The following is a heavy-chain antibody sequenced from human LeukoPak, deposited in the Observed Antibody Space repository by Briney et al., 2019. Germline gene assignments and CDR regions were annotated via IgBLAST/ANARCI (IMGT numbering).Heavy chain of an antibody. Sequence: ASVKVSCKASGYTFTSYGISWVRQAPGQGLEWMGWISAYNGNTNYAQKLQGRVTMTTDTSTSTAYMELRSLRSDDTAVYYCATSRDTFGGVIVSVNYWGQGTLVTVSS. D-gene: IGHD3-16*02. CDR2: ISAYNGNT. CDR3: ATSRDTFGGVIVSVNY. V-gene: IGHV1-18*01. J-gene: IGHJ4*02. CDR1: GYTFTSYG.